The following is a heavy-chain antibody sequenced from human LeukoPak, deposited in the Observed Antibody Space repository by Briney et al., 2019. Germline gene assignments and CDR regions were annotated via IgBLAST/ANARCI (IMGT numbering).Heavy chain of an antibody. CDR2: INPNSGGT. J-gene: IGHJ3*02. CDR1: GCTFSGYY. CDR3: ARGGGHFDI. D-gene: IGHD3-10*01. Sequence: ASVKVSCKASGCTFSGYYLHWVRQAPGQGLEWMGWINPNSGGTSYAQKFQGRVSMTRDTSISTVYMELSGLRSDDTAVYYCARGGGHFDIWGQGTMVTVSS. V-gene: IGHV1-2*02.